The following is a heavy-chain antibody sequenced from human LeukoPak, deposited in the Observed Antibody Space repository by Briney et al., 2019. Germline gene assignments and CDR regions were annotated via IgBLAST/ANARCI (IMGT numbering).Heavy chain of an antibody. V-gene: IGHV4-61*01. Sequence: SETLSLTCTVSGGSVSSGSYYWSWIRQPPGKGLEWIGYIYYSGSTNYNPSLKSRVTISVDTSKNQFSLKLSSVTAADTAVYYCARLQLTGEIDYWGQGTLVTVSS. J-gene: IGHJ4*02. CDR3: ARLQLTGEIDY. CDR2: IYYSGST. CDR1: GGSVSSGSYY. D-gene: IGHD7-27*01.